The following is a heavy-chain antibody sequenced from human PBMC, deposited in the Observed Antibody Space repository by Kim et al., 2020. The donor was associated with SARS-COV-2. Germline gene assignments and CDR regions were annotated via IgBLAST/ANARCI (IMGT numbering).Heavy chain of an antibody. V-gene: IGHV4-59*13. D-gene: IGHD2-8*02. CDR2: IYYSGST. J-gene: IGHJ6*02. CDR1: GGSISSYY. Sequence: SQTLSLTCTVSGGSISSYYWSWIRQPPGKGLEWIGYIYYSGSTNYNPSLKSRVTISVDTSKNQFSLKLSSVTAADTAVYYCARIDDGSGAYYYYGMDVWGQGTTVTVSS. CDR3: ARIDDGSGAYYYYGMDV.